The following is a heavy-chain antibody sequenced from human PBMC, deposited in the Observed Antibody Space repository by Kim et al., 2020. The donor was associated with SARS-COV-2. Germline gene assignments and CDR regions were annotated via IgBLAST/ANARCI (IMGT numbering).Heavy chain of an antibody. V-gene: IGHV3-74*01. J-gene: IGHJ4*02. CDR3: ARRQVTSGWYYFDY. Sequence: YGDAVKGRFTITRDNAKKTLYLQMKSLRAEDTAVYDCARRQVTSGWYYFDYWGQGTRVTVSS. D-gene: IGHD6-19*01.